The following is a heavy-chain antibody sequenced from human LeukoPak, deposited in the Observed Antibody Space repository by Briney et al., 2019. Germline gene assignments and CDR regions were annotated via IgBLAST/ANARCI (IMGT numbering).Heavy chain of an antibody. CDR3: ARESGSYSRIEF. J-gene: IGHJ4*02. CDR1: GDSIRGYY. D-gene: IGHD1-26*01. Sequence: SETLSLTCSVSGDSIRGYYWSWIRQPAGKGLEWIGRIYSSGSTNYNPSLKSRGNMSVDTSKNQFSLKLTSITAADTAVYFCARESGSYSRIEFWGQGTLVTVSS. V-gene: IGHV4-4*07. CDR2: IYSSGST.